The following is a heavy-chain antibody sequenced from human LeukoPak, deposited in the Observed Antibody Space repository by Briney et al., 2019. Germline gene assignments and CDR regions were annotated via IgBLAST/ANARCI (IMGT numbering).Heavy chain of an antibody. CDR1: GFTFSSYW. J-gene: IGHJ3*02. CDR3: AKDIVVVTSGSNAFDI. V-gene: IGHV3-23*01. D-gene: IGHD2-21*02. CDR2: ISGSGGST. Sequence: GGSLRLSCAASGFTFSSYWMSWVRQAPGKGLEWVSSISGSGGSTYYADSVKGRFTISRDNSKNTLYLQMNSMRAEDTAVYYCAKDIVVVTSGSNAFDIWGQGTTVTVSS.